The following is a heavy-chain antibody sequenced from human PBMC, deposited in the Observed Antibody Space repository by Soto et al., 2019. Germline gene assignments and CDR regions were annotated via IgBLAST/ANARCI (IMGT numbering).Heavy chain of an antibody. J-gene: IGHJ5*02. V-gene: IGHV1-3*01. D-gene: IGHD3-16*02. CDR3: ARDLPRGVDYRNWFDP. Sequence: ASVKVSCKASGYTFTSYAMHWVRQAPGQRLEWMGWINAGNGNTKYSQKFQGRVTITRDTSASTAYMELSSLRSEDTAVYYCARDLPRGVDYRNWFDPWGQGTLVTVSS. CDR2: INAGNGNT. CDR1: GYTFTSYA.